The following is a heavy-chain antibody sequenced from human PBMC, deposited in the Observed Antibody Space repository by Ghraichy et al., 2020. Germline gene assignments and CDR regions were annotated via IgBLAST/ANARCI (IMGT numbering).Heavy chain of an antibody. Sequence: SETLSLTCAVYGGSFSGYYWSWIRQPPGKGLEWIGEINHSGSTNYNPSLKSRVTISVDTSKNQFSLKLSSVTAADTAVYYCARDDTAMVWGFDYWGQGTLVTVSS. CDR1: GGSFSGYY. CDR2: INHSGST. V-gene: IGHV4-34*01. CDR3: ARDDTAMVWGFDY. J-gene: IGHJ4*02. D-gene: IGHD5-18*01.